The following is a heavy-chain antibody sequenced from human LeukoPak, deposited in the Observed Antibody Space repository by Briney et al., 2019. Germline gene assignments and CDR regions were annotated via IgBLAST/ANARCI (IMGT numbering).Heavy chain of an antibody. CDR1: GGSFSSGSYY. CDR2: IYYSGST. V-gene: IGHV4-61*01. J-gene: IGHJ6*04. CDR3: ARDLRVVPAPEPHYYYGMDV. Sequence: ASETLSLTCTVFGGSFSSGSYYWSWIRQPPGKGLGWIGYIYYSGSTNYNPSLKSRVTISVDTSKNQFSLKLSSVTAADTAVYHCARDLRVVPAPEPHYYYGMDVWGKGTTVTVSS. D-gene: IGHD2-2*01.